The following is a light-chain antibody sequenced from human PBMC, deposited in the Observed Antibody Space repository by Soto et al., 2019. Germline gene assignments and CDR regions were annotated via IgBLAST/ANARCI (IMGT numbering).Light chain of an antibody. V-gene: IGKV3D-15*01. J-gene: IGKJ1*01. Sequence: EIVMTQSPVTVSVSPGEVATLCRTASQRVSNNLPWFQQKPGQVPRLLIYGASNRATGVSARFSGSGSGTEFTLTISSLQSEAFAVYYCQQYHSWWKFGQGTKVDIK. CDR3: QQYHSWWK. CDR2: GAS. CDR1: QRVSNN.